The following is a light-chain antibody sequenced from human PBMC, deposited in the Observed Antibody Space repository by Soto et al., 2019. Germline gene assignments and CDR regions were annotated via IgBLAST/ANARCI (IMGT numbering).Light chain of an antibody. CDR3: QQYNQWPRT. J-gene: IGKJ1*01. V-gene: IGKV3D-15*01. CDR1: QSVSSY. Sequence: EIVLTQSPATLSLSPGERATLSCRASQSVSSYLAWYQQKPGQAPRLLIYGASSRATGIPDRFSGSGSGTDFTLTISSLQSEDFAVYYCQQYNQWPRTFGQGTKVDIK. CDR2: GAS.